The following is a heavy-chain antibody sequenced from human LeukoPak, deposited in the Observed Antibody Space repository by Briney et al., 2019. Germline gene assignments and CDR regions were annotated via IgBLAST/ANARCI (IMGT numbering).Heavy chain of an antibody. CDR1: GYTFTSYG. Sequence: ASVKVSCKASGYTFTSYGISWVRQAPGQGLEWMGWISAYNGNTNYAQKLQGRVTMTTDTSTSTAYMELRSLRSEDTAVYYCARGDYSGYDTVYYYYYMDVWGKGTTVTVSS. CDR3: ARGDYSGYDTVYYYYYMDV. V-gene: IGHV1-18*01. CDR2: ISAYNGNT. J-gene: IGHJ6*03. D-gene: IGHD5-12*01.